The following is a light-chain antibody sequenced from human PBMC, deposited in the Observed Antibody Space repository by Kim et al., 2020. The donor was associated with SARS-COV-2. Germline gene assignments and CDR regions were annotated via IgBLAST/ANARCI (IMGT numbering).Light chain of an antibody. Sequence: SPGERATLSCRASQTVNSDYLVWYQQKPGQSPRLLIYDTSTRATGIPARFSGRGSGTNFTLTIGRLEPEDSAIYYCQQYASLPRTFGQGTKVDIK. V-gene: IGKV3-20*01. CDR2: DTS. CDR3: QQYASLPRT. J-gene: IGKJ1*01. CDR1: QTVNSDY.